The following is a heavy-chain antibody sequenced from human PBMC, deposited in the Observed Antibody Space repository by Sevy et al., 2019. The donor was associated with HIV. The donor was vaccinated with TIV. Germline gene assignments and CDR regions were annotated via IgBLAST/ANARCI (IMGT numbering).Heavy chain of an antibody. CDR2: IKSEFDGGAI. CDR1: GFTFSSAW. Sequence: GGSLRLSCTASGFTFSSAWMSWVRQAPGKGLEWVGRIKSEFDGGAIDYAAPVKGRFTISREDSKNTVYQQMNSLKTEETAVYYCITDPAYRGYDEEVINYYFYGMDVWGQGTTVTVSS. CDR3: ITDPAYRGYDEEVINYYFYGMDV. D-gene: IGHD5-12*01. J-gene: IGHJ6*02. V-gene: IGHV3-15*01.